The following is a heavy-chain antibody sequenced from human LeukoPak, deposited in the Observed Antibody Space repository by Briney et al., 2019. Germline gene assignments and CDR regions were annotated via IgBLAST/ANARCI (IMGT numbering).Heavy chain of an antibody. CDR2: VIPIFGTA. Sequence: ASVKVSCKASGYTFTSYGISWVRQAPGQGLEWMGGVIPIFGTANYAQKFQGRVTITADESTSTAYMELSSLRSEDTAVYYCARDLFRSGSYYGFDYWGQGTLVTVSS. D-gene: IGHD1-26*01. V-gene: IGHV1-69*13. CDR1: GYTFTSYG. J-gene: IGHJ4*02. CDR3: ARDLFRSGSYYGFDY.